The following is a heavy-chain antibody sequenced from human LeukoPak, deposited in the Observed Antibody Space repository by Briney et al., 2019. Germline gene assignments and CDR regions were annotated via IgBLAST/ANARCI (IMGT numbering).Heavy chain of an antibody. D-gene: IGHD3-22*01. J-gene: IGHJ4*02. CDR2: ISGSGGST. Sequence: GGSLRLSCAASGFTLSSYAMSWVRQAPGKGLEWVSAISGSGGSTYYADSVKGLITNSRGNSKNTLYRQMNSLRAEDTALYNCAKGIYGSSGYLTWGQGTLVTVSS. CDR1: GFTLSSYA. V-gene: IGHV3-23*01. CDR3: AKGIYGSSGYLT.